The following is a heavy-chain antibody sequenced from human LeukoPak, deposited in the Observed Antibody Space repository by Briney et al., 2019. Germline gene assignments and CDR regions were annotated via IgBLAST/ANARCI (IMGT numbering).Heavy chain of an antibody. D-gene: IGHD6-19*01. CDR3: AREYGYNSACSDY. CDR2: ISSSSSYI. V-gene: IGHV3-21*01. CDR1: GFTFSSYS. J-gene: IGHJ4*02. Sequence: PGGSLRLSCTASGFTFSSYSMKWVRQAPGKGLEWVSSISSSSSYIYYADSVKGRFTISRDNAKNSLYLQMNSLRAEDTAVYYCAREYGYNSACSDYWGQGTLVTVSS.